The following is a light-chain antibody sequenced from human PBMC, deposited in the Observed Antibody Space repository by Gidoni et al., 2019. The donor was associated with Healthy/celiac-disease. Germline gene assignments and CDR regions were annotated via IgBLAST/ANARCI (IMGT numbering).Light chain of an antibody. CDR1: QSISSY. Sequence: DTQMTKSPSSLSASVGDRVTITRRASQSISSYLHWYQQKPGTAPKILIYAASSLKSGGTSSFSSGGSGTEVTLTISSRLPEDYAAYYYRQKYGTPLTFGGGTKVEIK. CDR2: AAS. J-gene: IGKJ4*01. V-gene: IGKV1-39*01. CDR3: RQKYGTPLT.